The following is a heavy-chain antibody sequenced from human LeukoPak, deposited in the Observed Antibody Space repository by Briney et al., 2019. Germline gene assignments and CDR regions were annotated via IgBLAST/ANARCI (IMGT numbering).Heavy chain of an antibody. CDR3: ARVHRGYSYGRLDY. Sequence: PGGSLRLSCAASGFTFSSYGMHWVRQAPGKGLEWVSYISSSDNTIHYADSVKGRFTISRDNAKNSLYLEMNSLRDEDTAVYYCARVHRGYSYGRLDYWGQGTLVTVSS. CDR2: ISSSDNTI. D-gene: IGHD5-18*01. J-gene: IGHJ4*02. CDR1: GFTFSSYG. V-gene: IGHV3-48*02.